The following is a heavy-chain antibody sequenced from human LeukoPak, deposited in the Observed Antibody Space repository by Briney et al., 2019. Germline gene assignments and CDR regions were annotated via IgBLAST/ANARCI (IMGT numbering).Heavy chain of an antibody. CDR2: IYYSGST. Sequence: SETLSLTCTVSGGSISSSSYYWGWIRQPPGKGLEWIGSIYYSGSTYYNPSLKSRVTISVDTSKNQFSLKLSSVTAADTAVYYCARDSTPPVVVPAASFDYWGQGTLVTVSS. D-gene: IGHD2-2*01. CDR1: GGSISSSSYY. J-gene: IGHJ4*02. CDR3: ARDSTPPVVVPAASFDY. V-gene: IGHV4-39*07.